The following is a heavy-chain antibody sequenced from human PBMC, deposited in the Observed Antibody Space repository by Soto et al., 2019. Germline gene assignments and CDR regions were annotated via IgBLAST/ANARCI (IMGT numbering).Heavy chain of an antibody. CDR1: GFTFKNYD. V-gene: IGHV3-23*01. J-gene: IGHJ4*02. Sequence: EVQVLESGGGLVQPGGSLRLSCVASGFTFKNYDMRWVRQAPGKGLEWVSGISGSGAITYYADSVRGRFTISRDNSKNTLYLQLNSLGAEDTAIYYCAKDRQFRSYYESAGHYNNWGQGTLVTVSS. CDR2: ISGSGAIT. D-gene: IGHD3-9*01. CDR3: AKDRQFRSYYESAGHYNN.